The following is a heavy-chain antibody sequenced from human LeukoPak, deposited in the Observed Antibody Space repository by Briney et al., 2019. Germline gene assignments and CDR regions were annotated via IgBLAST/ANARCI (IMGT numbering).Heavy chain of an antibody. V-gene: IGHV3-64*01. CDR2: ISSNGGST. CDR1: GFTFSSYA. Sequence: GGSLRLSCAASGFTFSSYAMHWVRQAPGKGLEYVSAISSNGGSTYYANSVKGRFTISRDNSKNTLYLQMGSLRAEDMAVYYCARGSVVIEGNYYYYGMDVWGQGTTVTVSS. D-gene: IGHD3-22*01. CDR3: ARGSVVIEGNYYYYGMDV. J-gene: IGHJ6*02.